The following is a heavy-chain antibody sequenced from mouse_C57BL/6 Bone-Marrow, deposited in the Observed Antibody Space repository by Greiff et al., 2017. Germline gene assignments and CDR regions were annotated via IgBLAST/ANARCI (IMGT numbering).Heavy chain of an antibody. Sequence: VQLQQSGPELVKPGASVKIPCKASGYTFTDYNMDWVKQSHGKSLEWIGDINPNNGGTIYHQKFKGKATLTVDKSSSTAYMELRSLTSEDTAVYYCARRLRHFAWFAYWGQGTLVTVSA. V-gene: IGHV1-18*01. CDR3: ARRLRHFAWFAY. J-gene: IGHJ3*01. D-gene: IGHD2-4*01. CDR2: INPNNGGT. CDR1: GYTFTDYN.